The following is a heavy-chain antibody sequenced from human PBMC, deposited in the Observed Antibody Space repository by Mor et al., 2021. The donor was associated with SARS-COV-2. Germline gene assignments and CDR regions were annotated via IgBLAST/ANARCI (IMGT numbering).Heavy chain of an antibody. Sequence: VSYISSSGSTKYYADSVKGRFTISRDNAKNSLYLQMNSLRDEDTAVYYCARVEYVLYGMDVWGQGTTVTVSS. V-gene: IGHV3-11*01. J-gene: IGHJ6*02. D-gene: IGHD3-16*01. CDR3: ARVEYVLYGMDV. CDR2: ISSSGSTK.